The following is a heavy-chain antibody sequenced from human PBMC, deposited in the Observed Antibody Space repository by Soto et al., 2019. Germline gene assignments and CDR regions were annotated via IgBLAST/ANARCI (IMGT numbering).Heavy chain of an antibody. J-gene: IGHJ4*02. V-gene: IGHV4-34*01. CDR1: GGSFSGYY. CDR3: ARGRVSSSTSCNFDY. CDR2: INHSGST. Sequence: SETLSLTCAVYGGSFSGYYWSWIRQPPGKGLEWIGEINHSGSTNYNPSLKSRVTISVDTSKNQFSLKLSSVTAADTAVYYCARGRVSSSTSCNFDYWGQGTLVTVSS. D-gene: IGHD2-2*01.